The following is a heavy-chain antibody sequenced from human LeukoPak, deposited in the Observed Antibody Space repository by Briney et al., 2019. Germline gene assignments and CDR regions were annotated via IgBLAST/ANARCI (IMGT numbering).Heavy chain of an antibody. V-gene: IGHV1-46*01. D-gene: IGHD2-15*01. CDR3: ARGSYCSGGSCYSI. CDR2: INPSGGST. Sequence: ASVTVSFTASGYTFTIYYMHWVRQAHGQGLERMGIINPSGGSTSYAQTFQGRVTMTRDTSTSTVYMELSSLRSEDTAVYYCARGSYCSGGSCYSIWGQGTLVTVSS. J-gene: IGHJ4*02. CDR1: GYTFTIYY.